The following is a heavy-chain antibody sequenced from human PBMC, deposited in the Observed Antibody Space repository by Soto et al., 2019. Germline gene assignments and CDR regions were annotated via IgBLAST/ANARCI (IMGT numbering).Heavy chain of an antibody. CDR2: IIPILGIA. V-gene: IGHV1-69*02. Sequence: QVQLVQSGAEVKKPGSSVKVSCKASGGTFSSYTISWVRQAPGQGLEWMGRIIPILGIANYAQKFQGRVTITADKSTSTADMELSSLRSEDTAVYYCARGGGGVVRGATLVDIWGQGTMVTVSS. CDR3: ARGGGGVVRGATLVDI. CDR1: GGTFSSYT. D-gene: IGHD3-10*01. J-gene: IGHJ3*02.